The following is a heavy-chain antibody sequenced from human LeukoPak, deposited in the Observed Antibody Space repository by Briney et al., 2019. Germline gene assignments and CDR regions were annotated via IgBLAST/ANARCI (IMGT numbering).Heavy chain of an antibody. CDR1: GYTFTSYD. CDR2: MNPNSGNT. V-gene: IGHV1-8*01. D-gene: IGHD3-16*02. CDR3: ARGRITFGGVIVIQYFDY. J-gene: IGHJ4*02. Sequence: ASVKVSCKASGYTFTSYDINWVRQATGQGPEWMGWMNPNSGNTGYAQKFQGRVTMTRNTSISTAYMELSSLRSEDTAVYYCARGRITFGGVIVIQYFDYWGQGTLVTVSS.